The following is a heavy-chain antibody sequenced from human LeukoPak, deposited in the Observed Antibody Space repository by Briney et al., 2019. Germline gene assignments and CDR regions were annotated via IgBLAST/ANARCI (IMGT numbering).Heavy chain of an antibody. CDR1: GDSISSYY. V-gene: IGHV4-59*08. CDR2: VYYSGRP. J-gene: IGHJ5*01. CDR3: ARHPPDLSVRWFDS. D-gene: IGHD3-16*01. Sequence: SETLSLTCTVSGDSISSYYWSWIRQPPGKGLEWIGYVYYSGRPSYNPSLKTRVTISTDTSKNQFSLKLRSVTAADTAVYYRARHPPDLSVRWFDSWGQGTLVSVSS.